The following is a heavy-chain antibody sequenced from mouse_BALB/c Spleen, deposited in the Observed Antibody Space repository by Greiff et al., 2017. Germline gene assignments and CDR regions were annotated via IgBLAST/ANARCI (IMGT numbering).Heavy chain of an antibody. CDR2: IWGDGST. Sequence: QVQLKESGPGLVAPSQSLSITCTVSGFSLTGYGVNWVRQPPGKGLEWLGMIWGDGSTDYNSALKSRLSISKDNSKSQVFLKMNSLQTDDTARYYCAREDGSTWFAYWGQGTLVTVSA. V-gene: IGHV2-6-7*01. J-gene: IGHJ3*01. CDR3: AREDGSTWFAY. D-gene: IGHD1-1*01. CDR1: GFSLTGYG.